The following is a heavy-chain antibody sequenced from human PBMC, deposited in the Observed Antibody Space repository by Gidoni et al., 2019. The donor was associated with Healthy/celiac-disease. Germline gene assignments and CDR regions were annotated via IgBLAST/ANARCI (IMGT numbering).Heavy chain of an antibody. CDR2: ISWDGGST. CDR1: GFTFDDYT. Sequence: EVQLVESGGVVLQPGGSLRLSCAASGFTFDDYTMQWVRQAPGKGLEWVSRISWDGGSTYYADSVKGRFTISRDNSKNSLYLQMNSLRTEDTALYYCAKDRAGLAYWGQGTLVTVSS. D-gene: IGHD3-9*01. J-gene: IGHJ4*02. V-gene: IGHV3-43*01. CDR3: AKDRAGLAY.